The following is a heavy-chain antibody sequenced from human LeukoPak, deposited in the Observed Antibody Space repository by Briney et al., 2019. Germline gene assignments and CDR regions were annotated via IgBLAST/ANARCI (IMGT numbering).Heavy chain of an antibody. D-gene: IGHD4-17*01. CDR3: ARVTTVTTSFHFDY. CDR1: GFIFSSYN. J-gene: IGHJ4*02. V-gene: IGHV3-21*04. Sequence: GGSLRLSCAASGFIFSSYNMNWVRQAPGKGLEWVSSISGNSVWKYHAEILRGRFTISRDNAKNSLYLEMTSLSDDDTAVYYCARVTTVTTSFHFDYWGQGTLVTVSS. CDR2: ISGNSVWK.